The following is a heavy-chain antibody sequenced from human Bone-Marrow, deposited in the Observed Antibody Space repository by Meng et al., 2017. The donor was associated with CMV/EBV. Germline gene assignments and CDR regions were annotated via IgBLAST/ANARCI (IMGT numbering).Heavy chain of an antibody. CDR3: GYGMDV. Sequence: GGSLRLSCAASGFTFSSYWIYWVRQAPGKGLEWVSVIYSGGSSTYYADSVKGRFTISRDNSKNTLYLQMNSLRAEDTAVYYCGYGMDVWGQGTTVTVSS. J-gene: IGHJ6*02. CDR1: GFTFSSYW. CDR2: IYSGGSST. V-gene: IGHV3-23*03.